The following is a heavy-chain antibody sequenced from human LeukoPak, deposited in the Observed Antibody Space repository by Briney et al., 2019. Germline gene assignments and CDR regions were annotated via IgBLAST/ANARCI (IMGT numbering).Heavy chain of an antibody. J-gene: IGHJ4*02. CDR3: AKERSSSFDY. Sequence: GRSLRLSCAASGFTFDDYAMLWVRQAPGKGLEWVSGISWNSGSIGYADSVKGRFTISRDNAKNSLYLQMNSLRAEDTALYYCAKERSSSFDYWGQGTLVTVSS. D-gene: IGHD6-6*01. V-gene: IGHV3-9*01. CDR2: ISWNSGSI. CDR1: GFTFDDYA.